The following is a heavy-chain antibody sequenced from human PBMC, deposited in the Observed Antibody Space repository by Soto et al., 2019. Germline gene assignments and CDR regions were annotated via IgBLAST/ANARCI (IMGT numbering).Heavy chain of an antibody. CDR2: ISYDGNSK. J-gene: IGHJ4*02. Sequence: QVQLVESGGGVVQPGRSLRLSCAASGFIFSNYVMHWVRQAPGKGLEWVAVISYDGNSKHYADSVKGRFTISGDNSKSTLYVQMNSLRAEDTAVYYCARSYCGDDCALDHWGQGTLVTVSS. V-gene: IGHV3-30-3*01. D-gene: IGHD2-21*02. CDR3: ARSYCGDDCALDH. CDR1: GFIFSNYV.